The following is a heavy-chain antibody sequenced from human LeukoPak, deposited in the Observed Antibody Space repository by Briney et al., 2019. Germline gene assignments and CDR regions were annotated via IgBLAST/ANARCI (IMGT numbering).Heavy chain of an antibody. D-gene: IGHD2/OR15-2a*01. Sequence: ASVKVSCKASGYTFTGYYMHWVRQAPGQGLEWMGWISAYNGNTNYAQKLQGRVTMTTDTSTSTAYMELRSLRSDDTAVYYCARVYARGYGDYWGQGTLVTVSS. CDR1: GYTFTGYY. J-gene: IGHJ4*02. CDR3: ARVYARGYGDY. CDR2: ISAYNGNT. V-gene: IGHV1-18*04.